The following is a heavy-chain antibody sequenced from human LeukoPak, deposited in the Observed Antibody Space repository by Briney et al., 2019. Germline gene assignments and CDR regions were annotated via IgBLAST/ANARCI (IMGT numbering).Heavy chain of an antibody. CDR3: ATSESQTRFDF. CDR2: IFPGDSDT. D-gene: IGHD1/OR15-1a*01. J-gene: IGHJ4*02. CDR1: GYTFTTHW. Sequence: GESLKISCKGSGYTFTTHWIAWVCQMPGKGLEWMGIIFPGDSDTTYSPSFEGQVTISADKSINTAYLQWSSLKASDTAMYYCATSESQTRFDFWGQGTLVTVSS. V-gene: IGHV5-51*01.